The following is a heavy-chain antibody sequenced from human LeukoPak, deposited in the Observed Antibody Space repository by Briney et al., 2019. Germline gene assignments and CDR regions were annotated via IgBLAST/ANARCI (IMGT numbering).Heavy chain of an antibody. Sequence: PSETLSLTCTVSGGSISSYYWSWIRQPPGKGLEWIGYIYYSGSTNYNPSLKSLVTISVDTSKNQFSLKLSSVTAADTAVYYCARGAPVEMATTYYFDYGGQGTLVTVSS. D-gene: IGHD5-24*01. V-gene: IGHV4-59*01. CDR3: ARGAPVEMATTYYFDY. CDR2: IYYSGST. CDR1: GGSISSYY. J-gene: IGHJ4*02.